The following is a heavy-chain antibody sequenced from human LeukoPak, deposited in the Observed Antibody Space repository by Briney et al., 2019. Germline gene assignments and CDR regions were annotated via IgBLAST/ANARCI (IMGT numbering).Heavy chain of an antibody. J-gene: IGHJ4*02. D-gene: IGHD3-10*01. CDR1: GFTFSSYG. CDR3: SRGLRFGELLPPYYFDY. CDR2: ISYDGSNK. V-gene: IGHV3-30*03. Sequence: GGSLRLSCAASGFTFSSYGMHWVRQAPGKGLEWVAVISYDGSNKYYADSVKGRFTISRDNSKNTLYLQMNSLRAEDTAVYYCSRGLRFGELLPPYYFDYWGQGTLVTVSS.